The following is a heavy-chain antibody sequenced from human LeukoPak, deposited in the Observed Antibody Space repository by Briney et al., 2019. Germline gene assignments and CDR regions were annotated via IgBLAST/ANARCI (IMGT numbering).Heavy chain of an antibody. CDR3: SRESGPFSPFGF. D-gene: IGHD1-26*01. CDR1: GGSISGTNW. J-gene: IGHJ4*02. V-gene: IGHV4-4*02. CDR2: ISLRGLT. Sequence: SGTLSLTCGVSGGSISGTNWWSWVRQPPGQGLEWIGEISLRGLTNYNPSLRSRLTMSLDESKNQVSLNLTSVTAADTAVHYCSRESGPFSPFGFWGQGTLVSVHS.